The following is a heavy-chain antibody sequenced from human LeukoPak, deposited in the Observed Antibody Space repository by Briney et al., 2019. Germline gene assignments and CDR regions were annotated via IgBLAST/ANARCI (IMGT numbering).Heavy chain of an antibody. Sequence: GGSLRLSCAASGFTFSSYAMSWVRQAPGKGLEWVSAISGSGGSTYYADSVKGRFTISRDNSKNTLYLQMNSLRAEDTAVYYCAKSQAVAGSYYYGMDVWGQGTTVTAS. CDR3: AKSQAVAGSYYYGMDV. CDR2: ISGSGGST. J-gene: IGHJ6*02. D-gene: IGHD6-19*01. CDR1: GFTFSSYA. V-gene: IGHV3-23*01.